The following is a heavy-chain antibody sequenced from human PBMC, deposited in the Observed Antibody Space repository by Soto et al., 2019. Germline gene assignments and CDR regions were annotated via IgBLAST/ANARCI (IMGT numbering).Heavy chain of an antibody. V-gene: IGHV4-34*01. CDR1: GGSFSGYY. D-gene: IGHD2-15*01. CDR3: ARGYCSGGSCARRRKDYYYYGMDV. Sequence: SETLSLTCAVYGGSFSGYYWSWIRQPPEKGLEWIGEIYHSGSTNYNPSLKSRVTISVDKSKNQFSLKLSSVTAADTAVYYCARGYCSGGSCARRRKDYYYYGMDVWGQGTTVTVSS. CDR2: IYHSGST. J-gene: IGHJ6*02.